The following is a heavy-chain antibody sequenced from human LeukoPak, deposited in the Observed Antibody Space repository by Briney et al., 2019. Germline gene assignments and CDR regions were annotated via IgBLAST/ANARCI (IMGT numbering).Heavy chain of an antibody. D-gene: IGHD3-22*01. CDR3: ASLNFYDSSGYYVSDY. J-gene: IGHJ4*02. Sequence: SETLSLTCAVYGGSFSGYYWSWIRQPPGKGLEWIGEINHSGSTNYNPSLKSRVTISVDTSKNQFSLKLSSVTAADTAVYYCASLNFYDSSGYYVSDYWGQGTLVTVSS. CDR2: INHSGST. V-gene: IGHV4-34*01. CDR1: GGSFSGYY.